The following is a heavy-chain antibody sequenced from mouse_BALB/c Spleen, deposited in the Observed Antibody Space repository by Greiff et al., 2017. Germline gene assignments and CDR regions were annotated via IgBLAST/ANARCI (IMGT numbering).Heavy chain of an antibody. CDR3: ARSITTGMDY. Sequence: EVKLVESGGGLVKPGGSLKLSCAASGFTFSSYAMSWVRQSPGKRLEWVAEISSGGSYTYYPDTVTGRCTISRDNAKNTLYLEMSSLRSEDTAMYYCARSITTGMDYWGQGTSVTVSA. D-gene: IGHD2-4*01. CDR2: ISSGGSYT. J-gene: IGHJ4*01. V-gene: IGHV5-9-4*01. CDR1: GFTFSSYA.